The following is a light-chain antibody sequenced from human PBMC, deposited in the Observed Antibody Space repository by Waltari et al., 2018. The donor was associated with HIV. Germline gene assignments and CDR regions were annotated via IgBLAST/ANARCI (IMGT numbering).Light chain of an antibody. V-gene: IGLV2-8*01. J-gene: IGLJ2*01. CDR2: EVF. Sequence: QSALTQPPSASGSPGQSVTISCTGKTSDVGAYNYVSWYQQHPGKAPKLMIYEVFKQPSGVPDRFSRSTSCNAASLPGSGLQAVDEADHSRTSDAGRNTFVFGGGTKLTVL. CDR3: TSDAGRNTFV. CDR1: TSDVGAYNY.